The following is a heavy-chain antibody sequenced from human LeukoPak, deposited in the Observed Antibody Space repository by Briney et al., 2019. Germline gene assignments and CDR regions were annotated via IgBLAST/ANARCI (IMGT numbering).Heavy chain of an antibody. D-gene: IGHD4-11*01. CDR2: INPSGGST. CDR1: GYTFTSYY. V-gene: IGHV1-46*01. CDR3: ARDREGNYRGYNWFDP. J-gene: IGHJ5*02. Sequence: ASVKVSCKASGYTFTSYYMHWVRQAPGQGLEWMGIINPSGGSTSYAQKFQGRVTMTRDTSTSTVYMELSSLGSEDTAVYYCARDREGNYRGYNWFDPWGQGTLVTVSS.